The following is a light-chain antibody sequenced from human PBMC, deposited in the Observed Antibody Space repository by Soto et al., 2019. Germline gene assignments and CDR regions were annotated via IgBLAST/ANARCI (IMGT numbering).Light chain of an antibody. CDR3: HVWDSSSDHYV. V-gene: IGLV3-21*02. Sequence: SYELTQPTSVSVAPGQTARITCGGNNIGSKAVHWYQQKPGQAPALVVYDDSDRPSGIPERFSGSKSENTATLTISRVEAGDEADFYCHVWDSSSDHYVFGTGTKLTVL. CDR2: DDS. J-gene: IGLJ1*01. CDR1: NIGSKA.